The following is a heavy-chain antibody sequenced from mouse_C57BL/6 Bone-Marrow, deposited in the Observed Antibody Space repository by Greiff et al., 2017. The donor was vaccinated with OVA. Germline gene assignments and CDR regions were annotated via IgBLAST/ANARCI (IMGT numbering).Heavy chain of an antibody. CDR2: INPNNGGT. CDR1: GYTFTDYY. CDR3: ARSGLPYYFDY. J-gene: IGHJ2*01. V-gene: IGHV1-26*01. Sequence: VQLQQSGPELVKPGASVKISCKASGYTFTDYYMNWVKQSHGKSLEWIGDINPNNGGTSYNQKFKGKATLTVDKSFSTAYMELRSLTSEDSAVYYCARSGLPYYFDYWGQGTTLTVSS. D-gene: IGHD2-4*01.